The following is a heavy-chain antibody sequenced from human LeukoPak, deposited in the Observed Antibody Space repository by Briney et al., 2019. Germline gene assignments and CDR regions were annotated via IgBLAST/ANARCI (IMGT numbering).Heavy chain of an antibody. D-gene: IGHD3-22*01. Sequence: SETLSLTCTVSGGSISPYYWSRIRQPPGKGLEWIGYVDYRGTTNYNPSLKSRVTISVDTSKNQFSLRVTSVTAADTAVYYCARSPDSSDYYFYFDYWGQGTLVPVSS. J-gene: IGHJ4*02. CDR3: ARSPDSSDYYFYFDY. CDR2: VDYRGTT. V-gene: IGHV4-59*08. CDR1: GGSISPYY.